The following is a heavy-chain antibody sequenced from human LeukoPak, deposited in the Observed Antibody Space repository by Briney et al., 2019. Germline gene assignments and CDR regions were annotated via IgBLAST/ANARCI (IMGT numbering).Heavy chain of an antibody. CDR3: TTFYHEYSPY. Sequence: PGGSLRLSCAASGFSFMNAWMIWVRQAPGKGLEWVGRIKSNADGGTPDYAAPARGRFTISRDDSKNTLYLQMNSLKTEDTAVYHCTTFYHEYSPYWGRGTLVTVSS. CDR2: IKSNADGGTP. V-gene: IGHV3-15*01. CDR1: GFSFMNAW. D-gene: IGHD2/OR15-2a*01. J-gene: IGHJ4*02.